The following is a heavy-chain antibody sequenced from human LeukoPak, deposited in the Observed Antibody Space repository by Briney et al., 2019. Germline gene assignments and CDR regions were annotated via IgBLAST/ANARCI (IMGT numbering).Heavy chain of an antibody. V-gene: IGHV1-69*05. CDR1: GATFSSYV. CDR3: ARVRRDGVDY. D-gene: IGHD5-24*01. Sequence: SVKVSCKASGATFSSYVISWVRQAPGQGLEWMGRIIPIFGTANYAQKFQGRVTITTDESTSTAYMELSSLRSEDTAVYYCARVRRDGVDYWGQGTLVTVSS. CDR2: IIPIFGTA. J-gene: IGHJ4*02.